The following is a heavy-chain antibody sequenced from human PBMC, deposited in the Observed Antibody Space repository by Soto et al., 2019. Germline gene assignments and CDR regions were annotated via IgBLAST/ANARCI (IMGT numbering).Heavy chain of an antibody. V-gene: IGHV4-31*03. J-gene: IGHJ4*02. CDR2: NYYSGST. CDR1: GGSISSGGYY. Sequence: QVQLQESGPGLVKPSQTLSLTCTVSGGSISSGGYYWSWIRQHPGKGLEWIGYNYYSGSTYYNPSLRRRVIISVDASKNQFSLKLSSVTAADTTVYYCAREGAYCGGDCYKSYYFDYWGQGTLVTVSS. CDR3: AREGAYCGGDCYKSYYFDY. D-gene: IGHD2-21*02.